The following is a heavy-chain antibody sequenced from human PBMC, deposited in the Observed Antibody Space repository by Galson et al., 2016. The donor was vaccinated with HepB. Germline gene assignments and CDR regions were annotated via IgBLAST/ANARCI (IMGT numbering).Heavy chain of an antibody. V-gene: IGHV3-66*01. CDR3: AREDSTIAAASFDY. CDR1: TFSSYA. CDR2: IYSGGTT. Sequence: TFSSYAMSWVRQAPGKGLQWVSVIYSGGTTYYADSVKGRFTISRDTSKDTLYLQMNSLRAEDTAVYYCAREDSTIAAASFDYWGQGTLVTVSS. D-gene: IGHD6-13*01. J-gene: IGHJ4*02.